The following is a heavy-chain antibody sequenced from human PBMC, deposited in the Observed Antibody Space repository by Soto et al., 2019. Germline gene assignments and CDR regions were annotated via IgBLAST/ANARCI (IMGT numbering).Heavy chain of an antibody. CDR2: INGGKGNT. D-gene: IGHD1-26*01. J-gene: IGHJ4*02. CDR1: GNTVPNYA. CDR3: ARDDSGFSGSHYIDYFNY. Sequence: ASVKVSCKASGNTVPNYAVHWVRQARGQRLEWMGWINGGKGNTYYSEHFQGRVTFIRDTPAGTVYMQLSSLTSEDTAVYYCARDDSGFSGSHYIDYFNYWGQGALVTVSS. V-gene: IGHV1-3*01.